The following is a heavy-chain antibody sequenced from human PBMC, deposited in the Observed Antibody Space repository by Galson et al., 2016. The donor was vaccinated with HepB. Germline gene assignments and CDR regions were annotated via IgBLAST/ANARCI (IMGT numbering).Heavy chain of an antibody. CDR2: ITSHGGST. V-gene: IGHV3-64*04. D-gene: IGHD3-10*01. J-gene: IGHJ3*01. CDR3: VRDLGALLAWFGDPMDAFDL. Sequence: SLRLSCAASGFTLSSYAMHWVRQAPGKGLEYVSAITSHGGSTNYADSVNGRFTISRDNSKNSLYLEMNSPRPGDSALYFCVRDLGALLAWFGDPMDAFDLWGQGTLVTVSS. CDR1: GFTLSSYA.